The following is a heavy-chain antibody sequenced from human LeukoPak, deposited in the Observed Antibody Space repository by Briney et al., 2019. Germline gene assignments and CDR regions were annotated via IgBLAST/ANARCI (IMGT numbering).Heavy chain of an antibody. Sequence: SETLSLTCAVYGGSFSGYYWSWIRQPPGKGLEWIGEINHSGSTNYNPSLKSRVTISVDTSKNQFSLKLSSVTAADTAVYYCARGDEQLALGYWGQGTLVTVSS. D-gene: IGHD6-6*01. V-gene: IGHV4-34*01. CDR2: INHSGST. CDR3: ARGDEQLALGY. CDR1: GGSFSGYY. J-gene: IGHJ4*02.